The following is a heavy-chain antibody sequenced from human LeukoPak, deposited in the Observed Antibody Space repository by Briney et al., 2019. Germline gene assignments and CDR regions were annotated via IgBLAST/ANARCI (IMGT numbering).Heavy chain of an antibody. D-gene: IGHD2-2*01. CDR3: ARLYCSSTSCFEY. CDR1: GGSISSYY. V-gene: IGHV4-4*09. J-gene: IGHJ4*02. Sequence: SETLSLTCTVSGGSISSYYWSWIRQPPGKGLEWIGYINKSGSTNNNPSLKSRVTISIDTSKNQFSLKLSSVTAADTAVYYCARLYCSSTSCFEYWGQGTLVTVSS. CDR2: INKSGST.